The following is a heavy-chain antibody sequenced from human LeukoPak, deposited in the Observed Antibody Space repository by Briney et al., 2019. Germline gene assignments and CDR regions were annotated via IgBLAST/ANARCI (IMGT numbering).Heavy chain of an antibody. D-gene: IGHD4-23*01. CDR1: GGSFGGYY. J-gene: IGHJ4*02. Sequence: SETLSLTCAVYGGSFGGYYWGWIRQPPGKGLEWIGSIYYSGSTYYNPSLKSRVTISVDTSKNQFSLKLSSVTAADTAVYYCARLRWSPHPFDYWGQGTLVTVSS. CDR2: IYYSGST. V-gene: IGHV4-34*01. CDR3: ARLRWSPHPFDY.